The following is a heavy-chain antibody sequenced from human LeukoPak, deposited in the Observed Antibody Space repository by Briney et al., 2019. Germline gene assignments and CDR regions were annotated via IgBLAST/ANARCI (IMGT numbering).Heavy chain of an antibody. V-gene: IGHV3-7*05. CDR2: INQDGSER. D-gene: IGHD1-26*01. Sequence: GGSLRLSCAASGFTFSSYWMTWVRQAPGKGLEWVANINQDGSERHYVDSVKGRFTISRDNAKNSLYLKMNSLRAEDTAVYYCARDEYSGSYVYWGQGTLVTVSS. CDR1: GFTFSSYW. CDR3: ARDEYSGSYVY. J-gene: IGHJ4*02.